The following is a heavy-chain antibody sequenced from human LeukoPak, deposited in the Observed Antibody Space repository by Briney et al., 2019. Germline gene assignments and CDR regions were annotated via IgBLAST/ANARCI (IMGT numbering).Heavy chain of an antibody. CDR2: ISSSSSYI. CDR1: GFTFSSYS. J-gene: IGHJ4*02. CDR3: ARDKWSDIVASQRVPFDY. D-gene: IGHD5-12*01. Sequence: PGGSLRLSCAASGFTFSSYSMNWVHQAPGKGLEWVSSISSSSSYIYYADSVKGRFTISRGNAKNSLYLQMNSLRAEDTAVYYCARDKWSDIVASQRVPFDYWGQGTLVTVSS. V-gene: IGHV3-21*01.